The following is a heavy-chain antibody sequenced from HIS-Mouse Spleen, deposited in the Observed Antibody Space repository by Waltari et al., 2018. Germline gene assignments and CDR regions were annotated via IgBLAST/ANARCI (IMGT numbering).Heavy chain of an antibody. CDR3: AREIPYSSSWYDWYFDL. Sequence: QRQLQESGPGLVKASETLSLPCPVSGGPISSSSYYWGWIRQPPGKGLEWIGSIDYSGSTYYNPSLKSRVTISVDTSKNQFSLKLSSVTAADTAVYYCAREIPYSSSWYDWYFDLWGRGTLVTVSS. D-gene: IGHD6-13*01. CDR1: GGPISSSSYY. CDR2: IDYSGST. V-gene: IGHV4-39*07. J-gene: IGHJ2*01.